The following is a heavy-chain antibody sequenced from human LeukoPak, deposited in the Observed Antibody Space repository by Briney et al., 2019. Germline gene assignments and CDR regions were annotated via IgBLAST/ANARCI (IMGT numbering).Heavy chain of an antibody. Sequence: SETLSLTCTVSGDSISSSGYYWAWIRQPPGKGLEWIGSVYYSGSTYYNPSLKSRVTISVDMSKNQFSLRLSSVTAADTAVYYCARHCSGDCYSYYGLDVWGQGATVTVS. CDR2: VYYSGST. D-gene: IGHD2-21*02. CDR1: GDSISSSGYY. CDR3: ARHCSGDCYSYYGLDV. V-gene: IGHV4-39*01. J-gene: IGHJ6*02.